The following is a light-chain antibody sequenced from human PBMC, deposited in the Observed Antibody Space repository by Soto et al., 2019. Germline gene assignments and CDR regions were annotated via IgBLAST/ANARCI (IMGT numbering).Light chain of an antibody. CDR3: QHYHPTPFT. J-gene: IGKJ3*01. Sequence: DFVMTQSPDSLAVSLGERATINCRSSQSVFYSSSNKNYLAWDQQKPGQPPKLLISWASTRESGVPDRFSGSGSGTDFTLTISSLQAEDVAVYVCQHYHPTPFTFGHGTKVHLK. V-gene: IGKV4-1*01. CDR2: WAS. CDR1: QSVFYSSSNKNY.